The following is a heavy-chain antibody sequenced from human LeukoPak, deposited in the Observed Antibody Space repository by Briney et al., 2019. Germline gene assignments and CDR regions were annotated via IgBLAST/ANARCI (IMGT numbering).Heavy chain of an antibody. CDR3: AGQSYYYDSSGSYYYMDV. CDR1: GGSISSSSYY. V-gene: IGHV4-39*01. CDR2: IYYSGST. D-gene: IGHD3-22*01. J-gene: IGHJ6*03. Sequence: PSETLSLTCTVSGGSISSSSYYWGWIRQPPGKGLEWIGSIYYSGSTYYNPSLKSRVTISVDTSKNQFSLKLSSVTVADTAVYYCAGQSYYYDSSGSYYYMDVWGKGTTVTVSS.